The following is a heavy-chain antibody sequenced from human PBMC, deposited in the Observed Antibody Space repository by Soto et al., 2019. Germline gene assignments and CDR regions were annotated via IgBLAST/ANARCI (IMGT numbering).Heavy chain of an antibody. D-gene: IGHD3-22*01. CDR1: GGSISSGGYS. CDR3: ARGRGYYDSSGYRLDYFQY. J-gene: IGHJ1*01. V-gene: IGHV4-30-2*01. CDR2: IYHSGTT. Sequence: SETLSLTCAVSGGSISSGGYSWSWIRQPPGKGLEWIGYIYHSGTTFYNPSLKSRVTISVDRSKNQFSLKLSSVTAADTAVYYCARGRGYYDSSGYRLDYFQYWGQGTLVTVSS.